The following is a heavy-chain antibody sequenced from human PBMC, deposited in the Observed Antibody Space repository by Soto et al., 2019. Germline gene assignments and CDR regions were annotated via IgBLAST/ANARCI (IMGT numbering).Heavy chain of an antibody. Sequence: QVQLVESGGGVVQPGRSLRLSCAASGFTFTSYGMHWVRQAPGKGLEWVAVISYDGTNKFYADSVKGRFTISRDNSKSTLYLHTNSLRAEDTAVYYCAKDAFRGDTLGYFQHWGQGTLVTVSS. J-gene: IGHJ1*01. CDR2: ISYDGTNK. CDR1: GFTFTSYG. V-gene: IGHV3-30*18. CDR3: AKDAFRGDTLGYFQH. D-gene: IGHD3-16*01.